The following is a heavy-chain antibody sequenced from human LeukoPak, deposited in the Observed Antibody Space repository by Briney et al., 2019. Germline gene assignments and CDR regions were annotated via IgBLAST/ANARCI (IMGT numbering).Heavy chain of an antibody. CDR3: ARTGVLEYQLLSSYNWFDP. D-gene: IGHD2-2*01. Sequence: PSETLSLTCAVYGWFFSGFYWSWLRQPPGKGLEWIGEINHSGSNNYNPSLKSRVTISVDTPKNQFSLKLNSLTAADTAVYYCARTGVLEYQLLSSYNWFDPWGQGTLVTVSS. CDR1: GWFFSGFY. CDR2: INHSGSN. V-gene: IGHV4-34*01. J-gene: IGHJ5*02.